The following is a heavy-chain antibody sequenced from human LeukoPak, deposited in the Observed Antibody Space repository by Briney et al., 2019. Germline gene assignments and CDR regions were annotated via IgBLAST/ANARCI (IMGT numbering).Heavy chain of an antibody. CDR3: ASGYSSGWYWFDP. CDR2: IYYSGST. V-gene: IGHV4-59*01. J-gene: IGHJ5*02. CDR1: GGSISSNY. Sequence: PSETLSLTCAVSGGSISSNYWSWIRQPPGKGLEWIGYIYYSGSTNYNPSLKSRVTISVDTSKNQFSLKLSSVTAADTAVYYCASGYSSGWYWFDPWGQGTLLTVSS. D-gene: IGHD6-19*01.